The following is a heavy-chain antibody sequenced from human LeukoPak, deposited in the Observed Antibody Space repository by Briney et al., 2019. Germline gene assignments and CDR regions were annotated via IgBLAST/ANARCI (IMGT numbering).Heavy chain of an antibody. D-gene: IGHD2-15*01. CDR2: ISSSGSTI. V-gene: IGHV3-48*03. CDR1: GFTFSSYE. Sequence: SGGSLRLSCAASGFTFSSYEMNWVRQAPGKGLEWVSYISSSGSTIYYADSVKGRFTISRDNAKNSLYLQMNSLRAEDTAVYYCASIYCSGGSCYDWGQGTLVTVSS. CDR3: ASIYCSGGSCYD. J-gene: IGHJ4*02.